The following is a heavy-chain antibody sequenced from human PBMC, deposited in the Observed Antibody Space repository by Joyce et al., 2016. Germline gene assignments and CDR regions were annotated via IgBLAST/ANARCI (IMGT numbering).Heavy chain of an antibody. V-gene: IGHV4-61*01. CDR1: GDSFSDTSSY. Sequence: HLQESGPGLVKPSETLSLTCTISGDSFSDTSSYWSWIRQPPGKGLEWLGFIYNSETPHYNPSLGGRLSISAGAAKKQFSLRLTSVPSADTAVYYCATSLPSRVGGFQFFGLDVWGQGTTVIVS. J-gene: IGHJ6*02. D-gene: IGHD3-10*01. CDR3: ATSLPSRVGGFQFFGLDV. CDR2: IYNSETP.